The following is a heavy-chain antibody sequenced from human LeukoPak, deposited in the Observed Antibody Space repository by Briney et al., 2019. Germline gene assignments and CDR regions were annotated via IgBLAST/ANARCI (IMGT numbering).Heavy chain of an antibody. J-gene: IGHJ1*01. CDR3: ARRGSSGYYYGYFQH. Sequence: PSETLSLTCTVSGGSIRSSTYYWGWIRQPPGKGLEWIGSVYYSGSTYYSPSLESRVTISVDTSKNQFSLKLSSVTAADTAVYYCARRGSSGYYYGYFQHWGQGTLVTVSS. CDR2: VYYSGST. D-gene: IGHD3-22*01. CDR1: GGSIRSSTYY. V-gene: IGHV4-39*01.